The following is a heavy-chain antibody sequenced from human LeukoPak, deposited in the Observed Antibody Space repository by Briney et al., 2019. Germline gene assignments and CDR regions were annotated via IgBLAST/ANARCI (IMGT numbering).Heavy chain of an antibody. V-gene: IGHV4-38-2*02. J-gene: IGHJ6*03. CDR2: IYHSGST. Sequence: GSLRLSCAASGFTFGSFSMSWVRQAPGKGLGWIGSIYHSGSTYYNPSLKSRVTMSVDTSKNQFSLKLSSVTAADTAVYYCARDTPVRFSYYYYMDVWGKGTTVTISS. CDR3: ARDTPVRFSYYYYMDV. CDR1: GFTFGSFS. D-gene: IGHD1-14*01.